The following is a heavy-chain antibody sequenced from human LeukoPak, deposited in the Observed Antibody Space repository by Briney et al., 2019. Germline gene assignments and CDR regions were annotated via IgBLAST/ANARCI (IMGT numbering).Heavy chain of an antibody. CDR2: ISGSGGTT. V-gene: IGHV3-23*01. D-gene: IGHD2-2*01. CDR1: GFTFRSYV. CDR3: ARALYCSSTSCAH. Sequence: GGSLRLSCAASGFTFRSYVMSWVRQAPGQGLEWVSAISGSGGTTYHADSVKGRFTISRDNAKNSLYLQMNSLRAEDTAVYYCARALYCSSTSCAHWGQGTLVTVSS. J-gene: IGHJ4*02.